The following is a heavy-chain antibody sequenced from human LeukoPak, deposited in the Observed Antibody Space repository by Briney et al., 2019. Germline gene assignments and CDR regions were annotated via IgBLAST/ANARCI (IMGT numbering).Heavy chain of an antibody. V-gene: IGHV1-46*01. CDR1: GYTFSSYY. Sequence: GAAVKVSCKASGYTFSSYYMHWVRPAPGQGLEWRGIINPSGGSTSYAQKFQGRVTMTRDMSTSTGYMELSSLRYEDTAVYYCARALPGGGAFDIWGQGTMVTVSS. J-gene: IGHJ3*02. CDR3: ARALPGGGAFDI. CDR2: INPSGGST. D-gene: IGHD1-14*01.